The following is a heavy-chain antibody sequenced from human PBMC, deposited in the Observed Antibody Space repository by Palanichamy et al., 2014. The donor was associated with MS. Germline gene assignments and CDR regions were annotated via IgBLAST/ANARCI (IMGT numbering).Heavy chain of an antibody. CDR1: GFSVSNWW. V-gene: IGHV3-74*01. CDR2: MKSDGSTT. Sequence: EVQLVESGGDLVHPGGSLRLSCVASGFSVSNWWMHWVRQVPGKGFVWVAGMKSDGSTTYADSVKGRFTISRDNAKNTVYLHMNSLRAEDTAVYYCARDNPDYWGQGTLVIVSP. J-gene: IGHJ4*02. CDR3: ARDNPDY.